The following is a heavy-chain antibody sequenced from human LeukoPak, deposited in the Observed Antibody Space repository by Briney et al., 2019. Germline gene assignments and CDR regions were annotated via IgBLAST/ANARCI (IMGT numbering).Heavy chain of an antibody. D-gene: IGHD2-15*01. CDR2: INPSGGST. J-gene: IGHJ4*02. CDR1: GYTFTSYY. Sequence: GASAKVSFKASGYTFTSYYMHWVRQAPGQGLEWMGIINPSGGSTSYAQKFQGRVTMTRDTSTSTVYMELSSLRSEDTAVYYCARDLQGPPQGPLELFDYWGQGTLVTVSS. CDR3: ARDLQGPPQGPLELFDY. V-gene: IGHV1-46*01.